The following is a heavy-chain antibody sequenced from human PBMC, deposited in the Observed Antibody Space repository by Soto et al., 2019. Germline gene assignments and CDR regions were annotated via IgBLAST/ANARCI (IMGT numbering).Heavy chain of an antibody. J-gene: IGHJ5*02. Sequence: ASVKVSCKASGYTFTSYYMHWVRQAPGQGLEWMRIINTSGGSTSYAQKFQGRVTMTTDTSTSTVYMELSSLRSEDTAVYYCAKTRWLPYNWFDPWGQGTLVTVSS. CDR1: GYTFTSYY. D-gene: IGHD3-22*01. CDR2: INTSGGST. CDR3: AKTRWLPYNWFDP. V-gene: IGHV1-46*01.